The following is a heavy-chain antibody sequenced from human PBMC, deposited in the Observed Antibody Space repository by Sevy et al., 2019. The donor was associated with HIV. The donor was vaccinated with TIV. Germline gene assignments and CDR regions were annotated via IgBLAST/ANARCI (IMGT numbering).Heavy chain of an antibody. J-gene: IGHJ4*02. CDR2: ISSSSSTI. D-gene: IGHD4-17*01. Sequence: GGSLRLSCAASGFTFSSYSMNWVRQAPGKGLEGVSYISSSSSTINYADSLKGRFTISRGNAKNSLYLQMNSLRDEDTAVYYCARGSPYGDYAALFDYWGQGTLVTVSS. CDR3: ARGSPYGDYAALFDY. CDR1: GFTFSSYS. V-gene: IGHV3-48*02.